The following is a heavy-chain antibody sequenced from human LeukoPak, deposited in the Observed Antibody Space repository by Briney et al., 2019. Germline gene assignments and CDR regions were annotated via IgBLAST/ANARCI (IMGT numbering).Heavy chain of an antibody. CDR2: INPNSGGT. J-gene: IGHJ4*02. Sequence: ASVKVSCKASGYTFTVYYMHWVRQAPGQGLEWMGWINPNSGGTNYAQKFQGRVTMTRDTSISTAYMELSRLRSDDTAVYYCARVRYPGAAAGHLFDYWGQGTLVTVSS. CDR3: ARVRYPGAAAGHLFDY. CDR1: GYTFTVYY. V-gene: IGHV1-2*02. D-gene: IGHD6-13*01.